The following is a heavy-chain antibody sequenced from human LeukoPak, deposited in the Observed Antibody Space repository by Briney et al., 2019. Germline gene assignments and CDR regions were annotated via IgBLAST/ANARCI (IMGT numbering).Heavy chain of an antibody. CDR1: GFTFSSYW. CDR3: ARAFLEWLSSSDY. CDR2: IKQDGSEK. Sequence: GGSLRLSCAASGFTFSSYWMSWVRQAPGKGLEWLANIKQDGSEKYYVDSVKGRFTISRDNAKNSLYLQMNSLRAEDTAVYYCARAFLEWLSSSDYWGQGTLVTVSS. J-gene: IGHJ4*02. D-gene: IGHD3-3*02. V-gene: IGHV3-7*04.